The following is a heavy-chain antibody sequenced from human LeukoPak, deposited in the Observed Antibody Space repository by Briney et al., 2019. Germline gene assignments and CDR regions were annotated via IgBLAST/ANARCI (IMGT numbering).Heavy chain of an antibody. D-gene: IGHD6-13*01. J-gene: IGHJ4*02. Sequence: GGSLRLSCAASGFNFSRYWITWVRQAPGKRLEWVAQLNQDGSEKHYVDPVKGRFTISRDNAKNSLYLQMNSLRAEDTAVYYCATDGFLAAALIDYWGQGTLVTISS. CDR1: GFNFSRYW. CDR2: LNQDGSEK. V-gene: IGHV3-7*02. CDR3: ATDGFLAAALIDY.